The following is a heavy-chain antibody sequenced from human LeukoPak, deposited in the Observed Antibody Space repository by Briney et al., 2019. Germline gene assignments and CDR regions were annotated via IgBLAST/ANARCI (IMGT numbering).Heavy chain of an antibody. CDR3: ARGGGTIRFDP. CDR2: ISSSSSYI. D-gene: IGHD3-9*01. J-gene: IGHJ5*02. V-gene: IGHV3-21*01. CDR1: GFTFSSYS. Sequence: GGSLRLSCAASGFTFSSYSMNWVRQAPGKGLEWVSSISSSSSYIYYADSVKGRFTISRDNAKNSLYLQMNSLRAEDTAVYYCARGGGTIRFDPWGRGTLVTVSS.